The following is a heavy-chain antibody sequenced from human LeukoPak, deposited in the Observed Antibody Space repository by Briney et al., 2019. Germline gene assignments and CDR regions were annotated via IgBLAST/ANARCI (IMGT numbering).Heavy chain of an antibody. CDR3: ARSRGSSTSPQRFDP. D-gene: IGHD2-2*01. Sequence: SVKVSCKASGGTFSSYTISWVRQAPGQGLELMGRIIPILGIANYAKKFQGRVTITADKSTSTAYMELSSLRSEDTAVYHCARSRGSSTSPQRFDPWGQGTLVTVSS. V-gene: IGHV1-69*02. CDR2: IIPILGIA. J-gene: IGHJ5*02. CDR1: GGTFSSYT.